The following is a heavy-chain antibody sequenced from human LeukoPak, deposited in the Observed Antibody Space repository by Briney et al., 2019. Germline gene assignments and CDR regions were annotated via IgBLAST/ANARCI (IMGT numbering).Heavy chain of an antibody. J-gene: IGHJ4*02. CDR2: ISGSGGST. CDR3: AKDSASGYSYGYSHY. Sequence: GGSLRLSCAASGFTVSSNYMSWVRQAPGKGLEWVSAISGSGGSTYYADSVKGRFTISRDNSKNTLYLQMNSLRAEDTAVYYCAKDSASGYSYGYSHYWGQGTLVTVSS. CDR1: GFTVSSNY. D-gene: IGHD5-18*01. V-gene: IGHV3-23*01.